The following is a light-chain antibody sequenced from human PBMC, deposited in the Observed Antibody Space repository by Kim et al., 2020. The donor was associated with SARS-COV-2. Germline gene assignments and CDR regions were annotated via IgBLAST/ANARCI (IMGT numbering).Light chain of an antibody. V-gene: IGKV3-11*01. Sequence: IVLTQSPGTLSLSPGERATLSCRASQSVSGSYLAWYQQKPGLAPRLLIYDASNRATGIPARFSGSGSGTDFTLTISSLEPEDFATYYCQHYNSYSLVTFGPGTKVDIK. J-gene: IGKJ3*01. CDR2: DAS. CDR3: QHYNSYSLVT. CDR1: QSVSGSY.